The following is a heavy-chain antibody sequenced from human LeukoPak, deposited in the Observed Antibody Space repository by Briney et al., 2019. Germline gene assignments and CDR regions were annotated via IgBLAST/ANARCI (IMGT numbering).Heavy chain of an antibody. Sequence: PGGSLRLSCAASGFTVSSYAMSWIRQAPGKGLEWVSSISGSGDRTYYTDSVKGRFTVSRDNSRNTVYLQMNSLRVEDTAIYYCAKGLSSSTWADFDYWGQGALVTVSS. CDR1: GFTVSSYA. CDR3: AKGLSSSTWADFDY. V-gene: IGHV3-23*01. CDR2: ISGSGDRT. J-gene: IGHJ4*02. D-gene: IGHD6-13*01.